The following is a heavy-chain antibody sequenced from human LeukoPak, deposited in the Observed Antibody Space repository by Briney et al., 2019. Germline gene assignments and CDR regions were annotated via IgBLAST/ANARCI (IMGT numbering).Heavy chain of an antibody. CDR1: YX. Sequence: YXWXWIRQPPGXGLXWIGEINHSGSTNYNPSLKSRVTISVDTSKNQFSLKLSSVTAADTAVYYCARGKGYSYGYFWFDPWGQGTLVTVSS. D-gene: IGHD5-18*01. CDR3: ARGKGYSYGYFWFDP. J-gene: IGHJ5*02. V-gene: IGHV4-34*01. CDR2: INHSGST.